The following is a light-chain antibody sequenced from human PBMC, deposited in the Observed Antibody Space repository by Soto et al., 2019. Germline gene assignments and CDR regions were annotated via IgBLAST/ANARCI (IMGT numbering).Light chain of an antibody. Sequence: QSVLTQPPSVSVTPGQTVTISCSGSSSNIGKDFVSWYQQFPGTAPKLLIYTDNQRPSGVPDRFSGSKSGTSASLAISGLRSEDEATYYCSTWDDSLSGFVILGGGTKVTVL. CDR1: SSNIGKDF. V-gene: IGLV1-47*01. CDR3: STWDDSLSGFVI. J-gene: IGLJ2*01. CDR2: TDN.